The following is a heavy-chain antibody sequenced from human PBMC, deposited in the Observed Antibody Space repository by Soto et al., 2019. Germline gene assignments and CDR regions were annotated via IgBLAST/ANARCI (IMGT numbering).Heavy chain of an antibody. CDR2: ISYDGSNK. J-gene: IGHJ4*02. D-gene: IGHD3-22*01. CDR1: GFTFSSYA. V-gene: IGHV3-30-3*01. Sequence: GGSLRLSCAASGFTFSSYAMHWVRQAPGKGLEWVAVISYDGSNKYYADSVKGRFTISRDNSKNTLYLQMNSLRAEDTAVYYCARDGPGYYYDSSGYYLNYFDYWGQGTLVTVSS. CDR3: ARDGPGYYYDSSGYYLNYFDY.